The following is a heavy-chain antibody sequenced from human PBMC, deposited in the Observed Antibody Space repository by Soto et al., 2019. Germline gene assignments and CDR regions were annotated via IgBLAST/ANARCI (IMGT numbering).Heavy chain of an antibody. V-gene: IGHV3-74*01. CDR3: ARDQIAARPRGAIDY. CDR1: GFTFSSYW. CDR2: INSDGSST. D-gene: IGHD6-6*01. Sequence: EVQVVESGGGLVQPGGSLRLSCAASGFTFSSYWMHWVRQAPGKGLVWVSRINSDGSSTSYADSVKGRFTISRDNAKNTLYLQMNSLRAEDTAVYYCARDQIAARPRGAIDYWGQGTLVTVSS. J-gene: IGHJ4*02.